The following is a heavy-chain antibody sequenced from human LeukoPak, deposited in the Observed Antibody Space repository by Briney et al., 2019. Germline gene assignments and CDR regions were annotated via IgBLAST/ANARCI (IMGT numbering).Heavy chain of an antibody. CDR3: ARGEEGSFDY. V-gene: IGHV3-7*05. CDR2: IKQDGSEK. Sequence: GGSLRLSCAASGLTYSSYWMSWVRQATGKGREWVANIKQDGSEKYYGDSVKGRFTISRDNAKNSLYLQMNSLRAEDTAVYYCARGEEGSFDYWGQGTLVTVSS. J-gene: IGHJ4*02. CDR1: GLTYSSYW.